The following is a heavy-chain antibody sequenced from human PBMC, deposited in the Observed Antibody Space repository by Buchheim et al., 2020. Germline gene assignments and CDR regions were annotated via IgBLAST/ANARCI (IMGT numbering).Heavy chain of an antibody. V-gene: IGHV5-51*01. D-gene: IGHD2-2*02. CDR1: GYSFATYW. CDR3: VRGLGFCSSVSCYTFDY. J-gene: IGHJ4*02. CDR2: IYPGDSDT. Sequence: EVQLAQSGAEVKKPGESLKISCEGSGYSFATYWIGWVRQMPGKGLEWMAIIYPGDSDTRYSPSFQGQVTIPAAKSITTAYLHWSSLKASDTAMYYCVRGLGFCSSVSCYTFDYWGQGTL.